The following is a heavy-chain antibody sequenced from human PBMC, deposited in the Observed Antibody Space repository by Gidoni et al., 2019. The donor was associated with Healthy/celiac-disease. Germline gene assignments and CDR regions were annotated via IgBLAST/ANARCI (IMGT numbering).Heavy chain of an antibody. J-gene: IGHJ4*02. V-gene: IGHV4-39*01. CDR2: IYYSGST. CDR1: GGSISSSSYY. D-gene: IGHD2-15*01. CDR3: ARPRGGVVAATNYFDY. Sequence: QLQLQESGPGLVKPSETLSLTCTVSGGSISSSSYYWGWIRQPPGKGLEWIGSIYYSGSTYYNPSLKSRVTISVDTSKNQFSLKLSSVTAADTAVYYCARPRGGVVAATNYFDYWGQGTLVTVSS.